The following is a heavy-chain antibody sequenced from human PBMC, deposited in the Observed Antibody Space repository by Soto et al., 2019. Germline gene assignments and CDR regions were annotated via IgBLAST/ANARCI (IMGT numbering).Heavy chain of an antibody. CDR3: AKGSGVHDIVTGSPKNNWFDP. J-gene: IGHJ5*02. CDR1: GFTFSSYA. CDR2: ISGSGGST. D-gene: IGHD3-9*01. Sequence: GGSLRLSCAASGFTFSSYAMSWVRQAPGKGLEWVSAISGSGGSTYYADSVKGRFTISRDNSKNTLYLQMNSLRAEDTAVYYCAKGSGVHDIVTGSPKNNWFDPWGKGTLVTVAS. V-gene: IGHV3-23*01.